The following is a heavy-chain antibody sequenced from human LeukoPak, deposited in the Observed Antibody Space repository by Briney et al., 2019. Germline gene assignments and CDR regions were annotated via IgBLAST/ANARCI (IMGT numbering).Heavy chain of an antibody. CDR2: MNPNSGNT. CDR3: ARPSSSWFSLDY. Sequence: ASVKVSCKASGYTFTSYDINWVRQATGQGLEWMGWMNPNSGNTGYAQKFQGRVTMTRNTSISTAYMELSSLRSEDTAVYYCARPSSSWFSLDYWGQGTLVTVSS. J-gene: IGHJ4*02. CDR1: GYTFTSYD. V-gene: IGHV1-8*01. D-gene: IGHD6-13*01.